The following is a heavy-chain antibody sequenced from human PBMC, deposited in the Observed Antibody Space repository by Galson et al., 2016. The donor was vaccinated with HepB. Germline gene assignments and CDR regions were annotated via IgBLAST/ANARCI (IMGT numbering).Heavy chain of an antibody. CDR1: GYTLTGYY. CDR2: INPSGGST. D-gene: IGHD5-12*01. J-gene: IGHJ4*02. Sequence: SVKVSCKASGYTLTGYYIHWVRQAPGQGLEWVGVINPSGGSTSTAQKFQGRLTLTTDTSTKMFYLELSSLNPEDTAIYYCAREGVDLGATVPHFESWGQGSLVAVSS. V-gene: IGHV1-46*01. CDR3: AREGVDLGATVPHFES.